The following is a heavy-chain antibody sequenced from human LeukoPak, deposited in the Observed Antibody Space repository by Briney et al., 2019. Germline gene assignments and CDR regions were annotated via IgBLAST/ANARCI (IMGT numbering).Heavy chain of an antibody. CDR3: ALLGGWYVSSYFDY. Sequence: ASVKVSCKASGYTFTGYYMHWVRQAPGQGLEWMGRINPNSGGTNYPQKFQGRVTKTRDTSISTAYMELSRLRSDDTAVYYCALLGGWYVSSYFDYWGQGTLVTVSS. CDR1: GYTFTGYY. V-gene: IGHV1-2*06. CDR2: INPNSGGT. D-gene: IGHD6-19*01. J-gene: IGHJ4*02.